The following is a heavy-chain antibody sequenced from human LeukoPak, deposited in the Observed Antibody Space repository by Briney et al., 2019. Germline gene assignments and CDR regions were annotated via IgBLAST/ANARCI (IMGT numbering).Heavy chain of an antibody. CDR1: GFTVSSNY. CDR3: AKDEGGAGIARRYCRSNNCYWVGDAFDI. D-gene: IGHD2-2*01. J-gene: IGHJ3*02. V-gene: IGHV3-23*01. Sequence: GGSLRLSCAASGFTVSSNYMSWVRQAPGKGLEWVSAISGSGGSTYYADSVKGRFTISRDNSKNTLYLQMNSLRAEDTAVYYCAKDEGGAGIARRYCRSNNCYWVGDAFDIWGQGTMVTVSS. CDR2: ISGSGGST.